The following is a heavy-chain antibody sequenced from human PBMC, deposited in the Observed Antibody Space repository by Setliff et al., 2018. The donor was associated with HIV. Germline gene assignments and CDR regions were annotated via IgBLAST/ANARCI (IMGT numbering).Heavy chain of an antibody. CDR3: ARGVDGNYLKFFDN. V-gene: IGHV1-69*13. CDR1: GGTFSSYA. D-gene: IGHD1-7*01. Sequence: SVKVSCKASGGTFSSYALSWVRQAPGQGLERMGGIMPIFGTANYAQKFQGRLTITADASTRTAYMELSSLRSEDTAVYYCARGVDGNYLKFFDNWGQGTLVTVSS. J-gene: IGHJ4*02. CDR2: IMPIFGTA.